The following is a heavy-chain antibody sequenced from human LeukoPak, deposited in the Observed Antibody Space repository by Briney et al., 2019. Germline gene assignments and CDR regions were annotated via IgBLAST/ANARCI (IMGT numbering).Heavy chain of an antibody. D-gene: IGHD2-15*01. CDR1: GFTFSSYA. J-gene: IGHJ2*01. Sequence: GGSLRLSCAASGFTFSSYAMSWVRQAPGKRLEWVSAISGSGGSTYYADSVKGRFTISRDNSKNTLYLQMNSLRAEDTAVYYCARTPNIVVVVAATWYFDLWGRGTLVTVSS. CDR3: ARTPNIVVVVAATWYFDL. V-gene: IGHV3-23*01. CDR2: ISGSGGST.